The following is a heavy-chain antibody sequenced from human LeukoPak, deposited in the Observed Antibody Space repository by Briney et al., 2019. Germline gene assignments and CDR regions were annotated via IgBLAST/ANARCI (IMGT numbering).Heavy chain of an antibody. CDR1: GFTFSNYG. V-gene: IGHV3-30*18. CDR3: AKDRVTAAGYYFEY. CDR2: ISFDGSYK. Sequence: GGSLRLSCAASGFTFSNYGMHWVRQAPGKGLEWVAVISFDGSYKYYADSVKGRFTISRDNSKNTLYLQMNSLRAEDTAVYYCAKDRVTAAGYYFEYWGQGALVTVSS. J-gene: IGHJ4*02. D-gene: IGHD6-13*01.